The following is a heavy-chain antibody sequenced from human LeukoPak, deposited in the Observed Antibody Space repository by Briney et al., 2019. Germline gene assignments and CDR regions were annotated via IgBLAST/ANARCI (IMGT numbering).Heavy chain of an antibody. D-gene: IGHD3-9*01. CDR2: IKQDGSEK. V-gene: IGHV3-7*01. CDR3: ARGGYILTGYSHGYFDY. J-gene: IGHJ4*02. CDR1: GFTFSSYW. Sequence: PGGSLRLSCAASGFTFSSYWMSWVRQAPGKGLEGVANIKQDGSEKYYVDSVKGRFTISRDNAKNSLYLQMNSLRAEDTAVYYCARGGYILTGYSHGYFDYWGQGTLVTVSS.